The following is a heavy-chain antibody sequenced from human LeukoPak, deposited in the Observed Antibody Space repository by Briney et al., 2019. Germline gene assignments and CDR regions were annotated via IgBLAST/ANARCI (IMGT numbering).Heavy chain of an antibody. CDR3: AREERFPHAWLDP. CDR1: GFTFRNFW. J-gene: IGHJ5*02. V-gene: IGHV3-7*01. CDR2: INQDGSAK. D-gene: IGHD3-10*01. Sequence: GGSLRLSCAASGFTFRNFWMSWVRQAPGKGLKWLANINQDGSAKYYVDSVKGRFTISRDNAKNSLYLEMNSLRGEDTAVYYCAREERFPHAWLDPWGQGTLVTVSS.